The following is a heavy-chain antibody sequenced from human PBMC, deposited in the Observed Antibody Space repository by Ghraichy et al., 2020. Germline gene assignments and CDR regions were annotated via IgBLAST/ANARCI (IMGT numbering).Heavy chain of an antibody. D-gene: IGHD6-19*01. Sequence: GGSLRLSCAASGFIFSDYAMNWVRQAPGKEPEWVSLISDSGASTYYADSVKGRFSISGNNSKNILYLQMNSLRAEDTAIYYCAKALQPWLHSYYFDYWGQGILVTVSS. CDR2: ISDSGAST. CDR3: AKALQPWLHSYYFDY. CDR1: GFIFSDYA. V-gene: IGHV3-23*01. J-gene: IGHJ4*02.